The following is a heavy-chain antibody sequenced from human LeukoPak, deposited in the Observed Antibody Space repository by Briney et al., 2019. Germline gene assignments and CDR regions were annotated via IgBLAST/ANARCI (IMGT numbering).Heavy chain of an antibody. CDR2: MNPNSGNT. D-gene: IGHD3-3*01. J-gene: IGHJ4*02. Sequence: ASVKVSCKASGYTFTSYDINWVRQATGQGLEWMGWMNPNSGNTGYAQKFQGRVTMTRNTSISKAYMELSSLRSEDTAVYYCARADFTIFGVVITYYFDYWGQGTLVTVSS. CDR1: GYTFTSYD. V-gene: IGHV1-8*01. CDR3: ARADFTIFGVVITYYFDY.